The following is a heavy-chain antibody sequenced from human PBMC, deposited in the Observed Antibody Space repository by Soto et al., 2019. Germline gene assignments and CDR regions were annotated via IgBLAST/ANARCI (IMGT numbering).Heavy chain of an antibody. J-gene: IGHJ4*02. CDR1: GFTFDDYA. CDR3: ARDSGEGSSTSCYVPFEY. D-gene: IGHD2-2*01. V-gene: IGHV3-9*01. Sequence: GGSLRLSCAASGFTFDDYAMHWVRQAPGKGLEWVSSISWNSTSICYADSVKGRFTTSRDNAKNSLYLQMNSLRAEDTAVYYCARDSGEGSSTSCYVPFEYWGQGTPVTVSS. CDR2: ISWNSTSI.